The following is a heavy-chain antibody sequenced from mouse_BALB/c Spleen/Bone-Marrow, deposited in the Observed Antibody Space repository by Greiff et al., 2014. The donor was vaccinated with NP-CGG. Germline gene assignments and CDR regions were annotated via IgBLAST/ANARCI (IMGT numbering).Heavy chain of an antibody. V-gene: IGHV1-37*01. D-gene: IGHD2-3*01. Sequence: DVKLQESGPELVKPGASVKISCKASGYSFTGYFMNWVKQSRGKSLEWIGRINPYNGDTFYNQKFKGKATLTVDKSSSSAHMELLSLTSEDSAVYYCGGQDGYYGGFAYWGQGTLVTVSA. CDR1: GYSFTGYF. CDR3: GGQDGYYGGFAY. CDR2: INPYNGDT. J-gene: IGHJ3*01.